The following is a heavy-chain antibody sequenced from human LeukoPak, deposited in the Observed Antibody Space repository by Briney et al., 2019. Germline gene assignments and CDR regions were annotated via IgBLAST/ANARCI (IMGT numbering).Heavy chain of an antibody. Sequence: ASVKVSCKASGYTFTGYYMHWLRHAPGQGLEWMGWINPNSGGTNYAQKFQGRFTVTTDSSTSTAYMELRNLTFDDTAVYYCARDGTSTDDYWGQGTLVTVSS. J-gene: IGHJ4*02. V-gene: IGHV1-2*02. CDR3: ARDGTSTDDY. D-gene: IGHD2-2*01. CDR2: INPNSGGT. CDR1: GYTFTGYY.